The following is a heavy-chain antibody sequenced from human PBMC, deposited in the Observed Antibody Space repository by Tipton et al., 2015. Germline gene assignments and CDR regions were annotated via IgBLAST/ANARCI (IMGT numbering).Heavy chain of an antibody. V-gene: IGHV3-33*01. D-gene: IGHD3-22*01. CDR3: ARGGYYYDSSYYYFLFDY. Sequence: SLRLSCAASGFTFSNYGMHWVRQAPGKGLEWVAVIWYDGSNKYYADSVKGRFTISRDNSKNTLYLQMNSLRAEDTAVYYCARGGYYYDSSYYYFLFDYCGQGTLVTASS. J-gene: IGHJ4*02. CDR1: GFTFSNYG. CDR2: IWYDGSNK.